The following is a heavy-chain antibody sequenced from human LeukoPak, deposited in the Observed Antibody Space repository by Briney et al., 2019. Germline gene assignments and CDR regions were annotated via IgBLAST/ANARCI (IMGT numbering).Heavy chain of an antibody. Sequence: GGSLRLSCAASGFTFSNAWMSWVRQAPGKRLEWVGRIKSKTDGGTTDYAAPVKGRFTISRDDSKNTLYLQMNSLRAEDTAVYYCAKGAGGYSYGYRIDYWGQGTLVTVSS. J-gene: IGHJ4*02. CDR3: AKGAGGYSYGYRIDY. CDR2: IKSKTDGGTT. D-gene: IGHD5-18*01. V-gene: IGHV3-15*01. CDR1: GFTFSNAW.